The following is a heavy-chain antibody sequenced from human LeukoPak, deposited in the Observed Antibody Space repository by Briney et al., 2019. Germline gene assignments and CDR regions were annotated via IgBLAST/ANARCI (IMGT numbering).Heavy chain of an antibody. D-gene: IGHD3-22*01. CDR1: GYTFTGYY. Sequence: ASVKVSCKASGYTFTGYYMHWVRQAPGQGLEWMGRINPNSGGTNYAQKFQGRDTMTRDTSISTAYMELSRLRSDDTAVYYCAREGVIGYYDSSGYYPDDYWGQGTLVTVSS. V-gene: IGHV1-2*06. CDR2: INPNSGGT. CDR3: AREGVIGYYDSSGYYPDDY. J-gene: IGHJ4*02.